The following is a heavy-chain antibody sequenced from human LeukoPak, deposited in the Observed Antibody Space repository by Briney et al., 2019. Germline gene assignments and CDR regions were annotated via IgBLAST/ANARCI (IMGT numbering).Heavy chain of an antibody. CDR2: INTNTGNP. D-gene: IGHD5-24*01. V-gene: IGHV7-4-1*02. Sequence: ASVKDSCKASGYTFTSYAMNWVRQAPGQGLEWMGWINTNTGNPTYAQGFTGRFVFSLDTSVSTAYLQISSLKAEDTAVYYCARESEMATIGALFDYWGQGTLVTVSS. J-gene: IGHJ4*02. CDR1: GYTFTSYA. CDR3: ARESEMATIGALFDY.